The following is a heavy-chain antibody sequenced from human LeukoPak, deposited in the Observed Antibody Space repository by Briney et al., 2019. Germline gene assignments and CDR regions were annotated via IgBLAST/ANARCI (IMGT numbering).Heavy chain of an antibody. Sequence: GGSLRLSCAASGFTFSSYDMHWVRQATGKGLEWVSGIGTAGDTYYPGSVKGRFTISRDNSKNTLYLQMNSLRDDDTAVYYCVRDSTTFRFGFWGQGTLVTVSS. J-gene: IGHJ4*02. D-gene: IGHD4-11*01. V-gene: IGHV3-13*01. CDR3: VRDSTTFRFGF. CDR1: GFTFSSYD. CDR2: IGTAGDT.